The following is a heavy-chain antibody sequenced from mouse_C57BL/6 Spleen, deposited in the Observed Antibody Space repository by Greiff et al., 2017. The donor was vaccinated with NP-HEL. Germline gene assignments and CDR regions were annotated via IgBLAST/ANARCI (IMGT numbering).Heavy chain of an antibody. CDR1: GFTFSSYG. CDR2: ISSGGSYT. J-gene: IGHJ3*01. CDR3: ARLCDYDRWYAD. V-gene: IGHV5-6*01. Sequence: EVKLMESGGDLVKPGGSLKLSCAASGFTFSSYGMSWVRQTPDKRLEWVATISSGGSYTYYPGSVKGRFTISRDNTKNTLYLQMSSLKSEDTAMYYCARLCDYDRWYADWGQGTLVTVSA. D-gene: IGHD2-4*01.